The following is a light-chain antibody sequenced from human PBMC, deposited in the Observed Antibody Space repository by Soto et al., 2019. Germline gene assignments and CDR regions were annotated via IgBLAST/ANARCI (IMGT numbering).Light chain of an antibody. CDR2: LNSDGSH. CDR3: QNWGSGIVV. CDR1: SGHSNYA. Sequence: QPVLTQSPSASASLGASVKLTCTLSSGHSNYAIAWHQQQSEKGPRYLMKLNSDGSHSKGDGIPDRFSGSSSGAERYLTISSLPSEDEDYYYCQNWGSGIVVFGGGTKLTVL. J-gene: IGLJ2*01. V-gene: IGLV4-69*01.